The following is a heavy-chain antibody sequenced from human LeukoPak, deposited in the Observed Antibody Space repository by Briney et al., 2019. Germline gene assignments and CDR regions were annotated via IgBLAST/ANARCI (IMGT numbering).Heavy chain of an antibody. Sequence: GESLKISCKGSGYSFTSYWIGWVRQMPGKGLEWMGIIYPGDSDTRYSPSFQGQVTISADKSISTAYLQWSSLKASDTAMYYCAKRGYCSGGSCYHEFDYWGQGTLVTVSS. J-gene: IGHJ4*02. V-gene: IGHV5-51*01. CDR3: AKRGYCSGGSCYHEFDY. CDR2: IYPGDSDT. D-gene: IGHD2-15*01. CDR1: GYSFTSYW.